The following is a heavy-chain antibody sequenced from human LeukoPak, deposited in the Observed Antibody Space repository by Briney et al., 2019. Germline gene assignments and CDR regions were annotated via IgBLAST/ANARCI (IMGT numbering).Heavy chain of an antibody. CDR3: ARTYCGGDCYYSYFDY. Sequence: PGESLKISCKGSGCSFTTYWIGWVRQMPGKGLEWMGIIYPGDSDTRYSPSFQGQVTISADKSISTAYLQWSSLKASDTAMYYCARTYCGGDCYYSYFDYWGQGTLVTVSS. CDR1: GCSFTTYW. J-gene: IGHJ4*02. CDR2: IYPGDSDT. D-gene: IGHD2-21*02. V-gene: IGHV5-51*01.